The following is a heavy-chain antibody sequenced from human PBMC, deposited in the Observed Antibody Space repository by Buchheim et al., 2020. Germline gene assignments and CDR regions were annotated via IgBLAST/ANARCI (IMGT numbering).Heavy chain of an antibody. V-gene: IGHV3-48*01. Sequence: EVLLVESGGGLLQPGGSLRLSCAASGFTFSNYAMNWVRQVPGKGLEWVSYISSSGSTIYYAESVKGRFTMSRDNAKNSLYLQMNSLRAEDTAMYYCAGDQNYYESSGYYLCWAEGTL. J-gene: IGHJ4*02. CDR3: AGDQNYYESSGYYLC. CDR1: GFTFSNYA. CDR2: ISSSGSTI. D-gene: IGHD3-22*01.